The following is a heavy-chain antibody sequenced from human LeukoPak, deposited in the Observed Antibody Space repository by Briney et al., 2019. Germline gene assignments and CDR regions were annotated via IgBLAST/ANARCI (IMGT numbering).Heavy chain of an antibody. CDR3: AHMVDIVATIREVAFDI. J-gene: IGHJ3*02. CDR1: GFAFRSYA. V-gene: IGHV3-23*01. D-gene: IGHD5-12*01. CDR2: ISDGGDST. Sequence: GGSLRLSCAASGFAFRSYAMSWVRQAPGKGLEWVSTISDGGDSTYFADSVKGRFIVSRDNSKNTLYLQMSSLRADDTAVYYCAHMVDIVATIREVAFDIWGQGTMATVSS.